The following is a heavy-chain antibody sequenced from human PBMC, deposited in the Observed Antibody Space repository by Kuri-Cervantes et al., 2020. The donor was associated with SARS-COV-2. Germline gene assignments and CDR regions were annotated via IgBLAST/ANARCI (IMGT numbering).Heavy chain of an antibody. CDR2: ISAYNGNT. V-gene: IGHV1-18*01. J-gene: IGHJ4*02. Sequence: ASVKVSCKASGYTFTSYGISWVRQAPGQGLEWMGWISAYNGNTNYAQKLQGRVTMTTDTSTSTAYMELRSLRSDDTAVYYCARVVFTMIVVVPDYWGQGTLVTVSS. CDR3: ARVVFTMIVVVPDY. D-gene: IGHD3-22*01. CDR1: GYTFTSYG.